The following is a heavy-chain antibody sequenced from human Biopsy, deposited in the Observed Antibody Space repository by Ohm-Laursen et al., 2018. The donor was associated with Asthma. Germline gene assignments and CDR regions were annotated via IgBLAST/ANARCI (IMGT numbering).Heavy chain of an antibody. V-gene: IGHV3-30*18. CDR1: GFMFSSFG. CDR3: AKRRGYSGHDNDD. CDR2: ISYDGNHK. J-gene: IGHJ4*02. Sequence: SLRLSCSASGFMFSSFGMHWVRQAPGKGLEWVAVISYDGNHKFYEDSVKGRFTISRDNSKNTLYLQMNSLRTEDTAVYYCAKRRGYSGHDNDDWGQGTLVIVSS. D-gene: IGHD5-12*01.